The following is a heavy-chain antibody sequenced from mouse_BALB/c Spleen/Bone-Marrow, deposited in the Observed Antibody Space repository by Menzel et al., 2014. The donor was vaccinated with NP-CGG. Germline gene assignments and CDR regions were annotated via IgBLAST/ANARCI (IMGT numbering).Heavy chain of an antibody. J-gene: IGHJ3*01. D-gene: IGHD1-2*01. CDR2: INPSNGRT. CDR1: GYTFTSYW. CDR3: ARHEERFITTAAWFAY. Sequence: VQLQESGAELVKPGASVKLSCKASGYTFTSYWMHWVKQRPGQGLEWIGEINPSNGRTNYNEKFKSKATLTVDKSSSTAFMQLSSLTSEDSAVYYCARHEERFITTAAWFAYWGQGTLVTVSA. V-gene: IGHV1S81*02.